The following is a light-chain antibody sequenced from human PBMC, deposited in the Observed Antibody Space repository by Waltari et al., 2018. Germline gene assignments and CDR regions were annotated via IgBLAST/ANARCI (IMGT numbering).Light chain of an antibody. CDR3: ASWDASLNGWV. CDR1: RSNIGSNS. V-gene: IGLV1-44*01. Sequence: QSVLTQPPSASGTPGQRVTISCSGGRSNIGSNSVNWFQQLPGTAPRLFIYFTDQRPSGVPGRFSGSKSGTSASLASSGLQSGDEADYYCASWDASLNGWVFGGGTKLTVL. CDR2: FTD. J-gene: IGLJ3*02.